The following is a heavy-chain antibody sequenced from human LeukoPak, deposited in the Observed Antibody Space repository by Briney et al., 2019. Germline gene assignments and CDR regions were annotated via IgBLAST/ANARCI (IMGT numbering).Heavy chain of an antibody. CDR1: GFTFSSYA. J-gene: IGHJ6*02. V-gene: IGHV3-30*04. Sequence: GRSLRLSCAASGFTFSSYAMHWVRQAPGKGREWGAVISYGGSNKYYADSVKGRFTISRDNSNNTLYLQMNSLSAEDTAVYYCARDKMRRGMDVWGQGTTVTVSS. D-gene: IGHD5-24*01. CDR2: ISYGGSNK. CDR3: ARDKMRRGMDV.